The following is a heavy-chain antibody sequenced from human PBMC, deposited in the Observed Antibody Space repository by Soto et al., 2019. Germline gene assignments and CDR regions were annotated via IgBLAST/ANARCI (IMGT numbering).Heavy chain of an antibody. CDR1: GFTFRNYG. J-gene: IGHJ4*02. Sequence: TGGSLRLSCAASGFTFRNYGMHWVRQAPGKGLEWVASLWYDGTNKYYAESVKGRFTISRDNSENTLSLQMNSLRAEDTAVYYCAREAGYDDVVGQQLPDYWGQGTLVTVSS. V-gene: IGHV3-33*01. D-gene: IGHD6-13*01. CDR3: AREAGYDDVVGQQLPDY. CDR2: LWYDGTNK.